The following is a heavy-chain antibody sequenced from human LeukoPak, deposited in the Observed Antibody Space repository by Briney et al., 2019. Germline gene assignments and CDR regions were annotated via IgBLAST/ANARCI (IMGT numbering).Heavy chain of an antibody. CDR3: ARDRPYYRGKLDY. CDR1: GFTFTSYA. J-gene: IGHJ4*02. V-gene: IGHV3-30*04. CDR2: ISYDASNK. D-gene: IGHD1-26*01. Sequence: PGGSLRLSCTASGFTFTSYAMHWVRQAPGKGLEWVAVISYDASNKYYADSVKGRFTISRDNSKNTLYLQMNSLRAEDTAVYYCARDRPYYRGKLDYWGQGTLVTVSS.